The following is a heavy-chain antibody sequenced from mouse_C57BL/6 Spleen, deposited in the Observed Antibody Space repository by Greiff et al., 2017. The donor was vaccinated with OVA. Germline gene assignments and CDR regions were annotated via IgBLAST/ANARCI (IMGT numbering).Heavy chain of an antibody. CDR2: INPSSGYT. J-gene: IGHJ4*01. V-gene: IGHV1-7*01. CDR1: GYTFTSYW. CDR3: ARSTTVVAEAMDY. Sequence: VKLVESGAELAKPGASVKLSCKASGYTFTSYWMHWVKQRPGQGLEWIGYINPSSGYTKYNQKFKDKATLTADKSSSTAYMQLSSLTYEDSAVYYCARSTTVVAEAMDYWGQGTSVTVSS. D-gene: IGHD1-1*01.